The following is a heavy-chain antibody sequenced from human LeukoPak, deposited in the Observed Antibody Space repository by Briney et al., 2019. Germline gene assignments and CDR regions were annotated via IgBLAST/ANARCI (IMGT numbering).Heavy chain of an antibody. CDR2: IKQDGREK. CDR3: ARGGPFRDGYKVY. J-gene: IGHJ4*02. V-gene: IGHV3-7*01. Sequence: GGSLRLSCAASGFTFSSYWMSWVRQAPGKGLEWVANIKQDGREKYYVDSVKGRFTISRDNAKNSLYLQMNSLRAEDTAVYYCARGGPFRDGYKVYWGQGTLVTVSS. D-gene: IGHD5-24*01. CDR1: GFTFSSYW.